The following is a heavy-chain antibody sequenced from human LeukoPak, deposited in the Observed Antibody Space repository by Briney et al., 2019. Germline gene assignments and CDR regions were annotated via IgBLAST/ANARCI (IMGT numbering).Heavy chain of an antibody. Sequence: SETLSLTCAVSDGSISSSNWWSWVRQPPGKGLEWIGEIYHTGDTTYNPSLKSRVTISVDKSKNQFSLNLKSVTVADTAVYYCARDLQTSGSPLWGQGTLVSVSS. J-gene: IGHJ4*02. CDR3: ARDLQTSGSPL. D-gene: IGHD3-10*01. CDR2: IYHTGDT. CDR1: DGSISSSNW. V-gene: IGHV4-4*02.